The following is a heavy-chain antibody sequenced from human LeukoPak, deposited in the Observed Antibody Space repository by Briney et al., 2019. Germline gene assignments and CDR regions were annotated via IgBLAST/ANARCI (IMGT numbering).Heavy chain of an antibody. CDR1: GFTFSSYA. Sequence: GGSLRLSCAASGFTFSSYAMSWVRQAPGKGLGWVSAISGSGGSTYYADSVKGRFTISRDNSKNTLYLQMNSLRAEDTAVYYCARDLQGTTGSAVPCTGDYWGQGTLVTVSS. CDR2: ISGSGGST. V-gene: IGHV3-23*01. CDR3: ARDLQGTTGSAVPCTGDY. D-gene: IGHD2-8*02. J-gene: IGHJ4*02.